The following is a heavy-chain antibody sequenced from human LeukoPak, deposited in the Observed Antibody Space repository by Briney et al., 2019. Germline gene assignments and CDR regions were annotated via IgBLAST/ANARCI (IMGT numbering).Heavy chain of an antibody. CDR2: ISDSGST. D-gene: IGHD5-18*01. Sequence: SSETLSLTCDVSGASISSAHYSWNWLRQPPGKGLEWIGFISDSGSTSYIPYLKSRLTISVEVSKNQFSLKLASVTAADTAIYYCAKGAGGFSYYNWFDPWGQGTLVTVSS. V-gene: IGHV4-30-4*07. CDR3: AKGAGGFSYYNWFDP. J-gene: IGHJ5*02. CDR1: GASISSAHYS.